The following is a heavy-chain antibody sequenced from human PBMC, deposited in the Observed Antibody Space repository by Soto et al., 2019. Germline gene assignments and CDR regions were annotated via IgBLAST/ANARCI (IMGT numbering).Heavy chain of an antibody. V-gene: IGHV3-74*01. D-gene: IGHD3-10*01. CDR2: IDNAGTDS. J-gene: IGHJ6*04. Sequence: EVQLVESGGGLVQHGGSLRISCAASGFTLSGRSMHWVRQAPGKGLVWVSGIDNAGTDSTYADSVKGRFTSSRDNAKNILDLQVNSLRVEDTAVYYCARGWFGPDVWGKGTTVTVSS. CDR3: ARGWFGPDV. CDR1: GFTLSGRS.